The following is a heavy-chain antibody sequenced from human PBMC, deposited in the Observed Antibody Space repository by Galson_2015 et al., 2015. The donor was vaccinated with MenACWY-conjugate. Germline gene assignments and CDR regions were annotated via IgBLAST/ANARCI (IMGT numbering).Heavy chain of an antibody. Sequence: SLRLSCAASGFPLSNYAIHWVRQAPGKGLEWVAMTHYDEDNEDYAASLEGRFTISRDDSRNLLFQQMNRLKTDDTGVYYCGDIGAFDYWGQGTPVTVSS. J-gene: IGHJ4*02. CDR3: GDIGAFDY. CDR2: THYDEDNE. CDR1: GFPLSNYA. V-gene: IGHV3-30*02.